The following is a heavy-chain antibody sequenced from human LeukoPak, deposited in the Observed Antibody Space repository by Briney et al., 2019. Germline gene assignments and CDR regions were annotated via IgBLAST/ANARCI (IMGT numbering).Heavy chain of an antibody. CDR3: ASTSSSFSPLTH. J-gene: IGHJ4*02. CDR1: GGSISSYY. D-gene: IGHD6-13*01. CDR2: IYTSGST. V-gene: IGHV4-4*07. Sequence: PSETLSLTCTVSGGSISSYYWSWIRQPAGKGLKWIGRIYTSGSTNYNPSLKSRVTMSVDTSKNQFSLKLSSVTAADTAVYYCASTSSSFSPLTHWGQGTLVTVSS.